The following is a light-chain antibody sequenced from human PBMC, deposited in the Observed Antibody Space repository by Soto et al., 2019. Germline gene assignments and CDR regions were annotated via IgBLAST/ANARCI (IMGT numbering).Light chain of an antibody. CDR1: QSVSTN. CDR3: QQYNNWPLT. Sequence: EIVLTQSPATLSVSPGERATLSCRASQSVSTNYLAWYQQKPGQAPRLLIYGASKRATGIPDRFSGSGSGTEFTLTISSLQSEDFAVYYCQQYNNWPLTFGGGTKVDI. V-gene: IGKV3D-15*01. CDR2: GAS. J-gene: IGKJ4*01.